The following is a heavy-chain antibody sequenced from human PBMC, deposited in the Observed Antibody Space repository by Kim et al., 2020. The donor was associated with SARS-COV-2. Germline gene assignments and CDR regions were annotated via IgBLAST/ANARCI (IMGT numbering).Heavy chain of an antibody. J-gene: IGHJ3*02. D-gene: IGHD3-16*01. CDR3: VRDRMGGAFDI. CDR2: ITKSSTTI. CDR1: GFTFNAYD. V-gene: IGHV3-48*02. Sequence: GGSLRLSCATSGFTFNAYDMNWVRRAPGKGLEWLSFITKSSTTIYYANSVKGRFTISRDNAKNSLYLQMNSLRDEDTALYYCVRDRMGGAFDIWGQGTMV.